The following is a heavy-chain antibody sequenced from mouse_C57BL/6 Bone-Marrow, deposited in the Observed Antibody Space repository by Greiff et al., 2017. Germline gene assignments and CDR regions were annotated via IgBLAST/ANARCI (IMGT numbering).Heavy chain of an antibody. J-gene: IGHJ1*03. CDR2: IWSGGST. Sequence: QVQLQQSGPGLVQPSQSLSITCTVSGFSLTSYGVHWVRQSPGKGLEWLGVIWSGGSTDYNAAFISRLSISKDNSKSQVFFKMNSLQADDTAIYYCARGYYGSSYWYFNVWDTGTTVTVSS. CDR1: GFSLTSYG. CDR3: ARGYYGSSYWYFNV. V-gene: IGHV2-2*01. D-gene: IGHD1-1*01.